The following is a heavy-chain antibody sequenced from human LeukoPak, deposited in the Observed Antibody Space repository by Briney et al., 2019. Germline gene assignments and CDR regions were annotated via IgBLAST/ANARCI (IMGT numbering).Heavy chain of an antibody. CDR3: ARDSSGYYRIDY. CDR1: GGSISSYY. V-gene: IGHV4-59*08. D-gene: IGHD3-22*01. CDR2: VFHSGST. J-gene: IGHJ4*02. Sequence: PSETLSLTCAVSGGSISSYYWSWIRQPPGKGLEWIGYVFHSGSTNYNPSLKSRVTISVDTSKNQFSLKLTSVTAADTAVYYCARDSSGYYRIDYWGQGTLVTVSS.